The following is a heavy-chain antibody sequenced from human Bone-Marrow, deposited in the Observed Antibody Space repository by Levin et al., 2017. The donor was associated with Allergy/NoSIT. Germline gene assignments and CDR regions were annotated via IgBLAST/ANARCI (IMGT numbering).Heavy chain of an antibody. D-gene: IGHD2-2*01. CDR3: ARWSYCSSTSCKGGAFDI. Sequence: PSETLSLTCTVSGGSISSYYWSWIRQPPGKGLEWIGYIYYSGSTNYNPSLKSRVTISVDTSKNQFSLKLSSVTAADTAVYYCARWSYCSSTSCKGGAFDIWGQGTMVTVSS. CDR1: GGSISSYY. V-gene: IGHV4-59*01. CDR2: IYYSGST. J-gene: IGHJ3*02.